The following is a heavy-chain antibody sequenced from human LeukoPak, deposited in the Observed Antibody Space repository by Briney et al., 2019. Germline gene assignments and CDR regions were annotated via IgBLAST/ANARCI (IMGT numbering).Heavy chain of an antibody. D-gene: IGHD3-22*01. Sequence: ASVKVSCKASGGTFSSYAISWVRQAPGQGLEWMGGIIPIFGTTNYAQKFQDRVTITADKSTSTAYMELSSLRSEDTAVYYCARAARIWYDSSGYYSDWGQGTLVTVSS. J-gene: IGHJ4*02. CDR1: GGTFSSYA. CDR2: IIPIFGTT. V-gene: IGHV1-69*06. CDR3: ARAARIWYDSSGYYSD.